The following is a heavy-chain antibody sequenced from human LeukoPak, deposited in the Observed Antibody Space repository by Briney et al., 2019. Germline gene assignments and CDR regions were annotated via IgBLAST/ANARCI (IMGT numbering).Heavy chain of an antibody. V-gene: IGHV3-23*01. Sequence: VGSLRLSCVASGFTFSSYAMSWVRQAPGKGLEWVSAISGSGGSTYYADSVKGRFTISRDNSKNTLYLQMNSLRAEDTAVYYCAKIYYDYVWGSFVDPWGQGTLVTVSS. D-gene: IGHD3-16*01. CDR2: ISGSGGST. CDR3: AKIYYDYVWGSFVDP. CDR1: GFTFSSYA. J-gene: IGHJ5*02.